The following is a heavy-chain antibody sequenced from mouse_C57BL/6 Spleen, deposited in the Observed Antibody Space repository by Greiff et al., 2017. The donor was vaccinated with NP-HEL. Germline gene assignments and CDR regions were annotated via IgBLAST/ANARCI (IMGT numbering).Heavy chain of an antibody. D-gene: IGHD1-1*01. V-gene: IGHV1-4*01. CDR3: ASPSTTVVATGAMDY. CDR2: INPSSGYT. J-gene: IGHJ4*01. Sequence: VQLQQSGAELARPGASVKMSCKASGYTFTSYTMHWVKQRPGQGLEWIGYINPSSGYTKYNQKFKDKATLTADKSSSTAYMQLSSLTSEDSAVYYCASPSTTVVATGAMDYWGQGTSVTVS. CDR1: GYTFTSYT.